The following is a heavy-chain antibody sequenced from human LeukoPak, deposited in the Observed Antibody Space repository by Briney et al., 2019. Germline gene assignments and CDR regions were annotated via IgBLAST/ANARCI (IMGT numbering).Heavy chain of an antibody. J-gene: IGHJ6*03. V-gene: IGHV4-4*09. CDR3: ARHSDYYYYMDV. D-gene: IGHD3-10*01. CDR2: IYTSGST. Sequence: PSETLSFNCSVSGCSISSYYWIWIRQPPGQGREGIVYIYTSGSTNYNPSPKSRGTISVDTSKNQFSLKLSTVTAADTAVYYCARHSDYYYYMDVWGKGTTVTVSS. CDR1: GCSISSYY.